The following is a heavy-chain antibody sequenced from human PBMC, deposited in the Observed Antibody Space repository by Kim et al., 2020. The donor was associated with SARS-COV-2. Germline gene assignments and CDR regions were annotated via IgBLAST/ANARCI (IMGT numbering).Heavy chain of an antibody. D-gene: IGHD3-9*01. CDR1: GYSFTSYW. Sequence: GESLKISCKGSGYSFTSYWIGWVRQMPGKGLEWMGIIYPGDSDTRYSPSFQGQVTISADKSISTAYLQWSSLKASDTAMYYCARRAAYYDILTGYRTDAFDIWGQGTMVTVSS. V-gene: IGHV5-51*01. CDR2: IYPGDSDT. J-gene: IGHJ3*02. CDR3: ARRAAYYDILTGYRTDAFDI.